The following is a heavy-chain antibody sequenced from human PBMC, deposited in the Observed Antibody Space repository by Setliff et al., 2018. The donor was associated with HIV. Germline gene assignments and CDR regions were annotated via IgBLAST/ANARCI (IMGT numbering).Heavy chain of an antibody. J-gene: IGHJ6*02. CDR2: ISSSSSYI. D-gene: IGHD6-13*01. V-gene: IGHV3-21*01. CDR3: AREGSSSWGALMDV. Sequence: GGSLRLSCEVSGFSFDDNCMNWVRQAPGKGLEWVSSISSSSSYIYYADSVKGRFTISRDNAKNSLYLQMNSLRAEDTAVYYCAREGSSSWGALMDVWGQGTTVTVSS. CDR1: GFSFDDNC.